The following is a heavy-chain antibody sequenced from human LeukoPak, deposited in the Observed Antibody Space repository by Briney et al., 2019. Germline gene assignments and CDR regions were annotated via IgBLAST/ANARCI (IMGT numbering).Heavy chain of an antibody. J-gene: IGHJ4*02. V-gene: IGHV1-69*01. D-gene: IGHD3-22*01. CDR2: IIPIFGTA. CDR1: GGTLSSYA. CDR3: ARVPNSSGPFDY. Sequence: GSSVKVSCKASGGTLSSYAISWVRQAPGQGLEWMGGIIPIFGTANYAQKFHGRVTITADESTSTAYMELSSLRSEDTAVYYCARVPNSSGPFDYWGQGTLVTVS.